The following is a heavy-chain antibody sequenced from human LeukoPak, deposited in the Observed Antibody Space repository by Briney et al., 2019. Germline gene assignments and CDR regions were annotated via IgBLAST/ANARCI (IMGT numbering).Heavy chain of an antibody. D-gene: IGHD6-19*01. J-gene: IGHJ4*02. Sequence: PGGSLRLSCAASGLTFSSYSMNWVRQAPGKGLEWVSSISSSSSYIYYADSVKGRFTISRDNAKNSLYLQMNSLRAEDTAVYYCARDLSSVIAVEDYWGQGTLVTVSS. CDR3: ARDLSSVIAVEDY. V-gene: IGHV3-21*01. CDR1: GLTFSSYS. CDR2: ISSSSSYI.